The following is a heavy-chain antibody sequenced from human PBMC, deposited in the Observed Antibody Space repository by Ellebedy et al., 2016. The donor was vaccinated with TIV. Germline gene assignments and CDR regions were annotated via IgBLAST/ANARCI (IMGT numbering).Heavy chain of an antibody. Sequence: SETLSLTXAVSGGSISSSNWWSWVRQPPGKGLEWIGEIYHSGSTNYNPSLKSRVTISVDKSKNQFSLKLSSVTAADTAVYYCARDWPYCSGGSCYLGDDYWGQGTLVTVSS. V-gene: IGHV4-4*02. CDR1: GGSISSSNW. D-gene: IGHD2-15*01. CDR2: IYHSGST. CDR3: ARDWPYCSGGSCYLGDDY. J-gene: IGHJ4*02.